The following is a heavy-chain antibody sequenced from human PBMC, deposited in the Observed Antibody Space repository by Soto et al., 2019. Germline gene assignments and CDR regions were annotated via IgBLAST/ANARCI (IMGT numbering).Heavy chain of an antibody. V-gene: IGHV4-34*01. CDR3: ASGGFGEVFTRYYYYGMDV. D-gene: IGHD3-10*01. J-gene: IGHJ6*02. CDR1: GGSFSGYY. Sequence: PSETLSLTCAVYGGSFSGYYWSWIRQPPGKGLEWIGEINHSGSTNYNPSLKSRVTISVDTSKNQYTLKLTSVTAADTAVYYCASGGFGEVFTRYYYYGMDVWGQGTTVTVSS. CDR2: INHSGST.